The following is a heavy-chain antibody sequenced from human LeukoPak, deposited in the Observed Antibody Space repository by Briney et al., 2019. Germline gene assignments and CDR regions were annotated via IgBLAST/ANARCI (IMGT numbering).Heavy chain of an antibody. Sequence: GRSLRLSCAASGFTFDQSAMHWVRQAQGKGLQWVSGISWDSNSIIYADSVKGRFTISRDDAKNSLYLQMNSLRADDTALYYCAKAVAAPGAFDIWGQGTVVTVSS. J-gene: IGHJ3*02. V-gene: IGHV3-9*01. D-gene: IGHD6-19*01. CDR3: AKAVAAPGAFDI. CDR2: ISWDSNSI. CDR1: GFTFDQSA.